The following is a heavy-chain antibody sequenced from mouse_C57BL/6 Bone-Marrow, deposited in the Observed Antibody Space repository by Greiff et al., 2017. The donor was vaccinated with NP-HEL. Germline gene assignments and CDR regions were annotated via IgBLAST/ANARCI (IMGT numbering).Heavy chain of an antibody. J-gene: IGHJ3*01. D-gene: IGHD2-3*01. V-gene: IGHV1-26*01. CDR3: AGGYSFAY. Sequence: EVQLQQSGPELVKPGASVKISCKASGYTFTDYYMNWVKQSHGKSLEWIGDINPNNGGTSYNQKFKGKATLTVDKSSSTAYMELRSLTSEDSAVYYCAGGYSFAYWGQGTLVTVSA. CDR1: GYTFTDYY. CDR2: INPNNGGT.